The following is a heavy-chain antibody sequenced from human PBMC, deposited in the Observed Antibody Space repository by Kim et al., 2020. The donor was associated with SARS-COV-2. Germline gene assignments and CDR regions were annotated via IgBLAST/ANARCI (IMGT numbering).Heavy chain of an antibody. CDR2: IYYSGST. D-gene: IGHD5-12*01. J-gene: IGHJ3*02. V-gene: IGHV4-59*01. CDR3: ARRTLDIVATGDAFDI. CDR1: GGSISSYY. Sequence: SETLSLTCTVSGGSISSYYWSWIRQPPGKGLEWIGYIYYSGSTNYNPSLKSRVTISVDTSKNQFSLKLSSVTAADTAVYYCARRTLDIVATGDAFDIWGQGTMVTVSS.